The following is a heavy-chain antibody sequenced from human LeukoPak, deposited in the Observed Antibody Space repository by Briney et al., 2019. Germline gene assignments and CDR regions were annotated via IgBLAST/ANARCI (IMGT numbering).Heavy chain of an antibody. CDR3: AASTVMNEYCFDS. D-gene: IGHD4-17*01. CDR1: GGSMSSTKW. CDR2: IYHSGTT. Sequence: SGTLSLTCGVSGGSMSSTKWWSWVRQPPGRGLEWIGEIYHSGTTNYNPSLKSRITISVDKSKNQVSLTLSSVTAADTAVYYCAASTVMNEYCFDSWAQGTLVTVPS. J-gene: IGHJ4*02. V-gene: IGHV4-4*02.